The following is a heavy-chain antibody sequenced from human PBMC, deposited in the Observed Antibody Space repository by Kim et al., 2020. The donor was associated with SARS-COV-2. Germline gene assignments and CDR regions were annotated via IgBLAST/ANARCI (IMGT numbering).Heavy chain of an antibody. CDR2: T. D-gene: IGHD4-17*01. CDR3: ARVDYGDYLDY. V-gene: IGHV4-31*02. Sequence: TYYNPSIKSRVTISVDTSKNQFSLKLSSVTAADTAVYYCARVDYGDYLDYWGQGTLVTVSS. J-gene: IGHJ4*02.